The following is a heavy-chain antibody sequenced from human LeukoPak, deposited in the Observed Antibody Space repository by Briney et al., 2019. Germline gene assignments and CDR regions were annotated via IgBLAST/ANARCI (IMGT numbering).Heavy chain of an antibody. J-gene: IGHJ3*02. D-gene: IGHD3-16*01. CDR2: INSDGSST. CDR3: AKTFYVWGRGDAFDI. Sequence: PGGSLRLSCAASRFTFSTYWMHWVRQAPGKGLVWVSRINSDGSSTDYADSVKGRFTISRDNSKDTLYLQMNSLRAEDTAVYYCAKTFYVWGRGDAFDIWGQGTMVTVSS. V-gene: IGHV3-74*01. CDR1: RFTFSTYW.